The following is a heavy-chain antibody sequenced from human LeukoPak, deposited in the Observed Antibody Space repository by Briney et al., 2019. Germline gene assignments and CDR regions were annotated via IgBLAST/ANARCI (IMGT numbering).Heavy chain of an antibody. CDR1: GFTFSSYA. J-gene: IGHJ3*02. D-gene: IGHD1-26*01. CDR2: ITGSGDST. CDR3: ANWYSGSHYVGFDI. V-gene: IGHV3-23*01. Sequence: GGSLRLSCAASGFTFSSYAMSWVRQAPGKGLEWLSAITGSGDSTYYADSVKGRFTISRDNSKNTLYLQMNSLRAEDTAVYYCANWYSGSHYVGFDIWGQGTMVTVSS.